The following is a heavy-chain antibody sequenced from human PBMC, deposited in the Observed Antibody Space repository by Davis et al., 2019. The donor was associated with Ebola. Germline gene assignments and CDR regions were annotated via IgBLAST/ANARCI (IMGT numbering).Heavy chain of an antibody. D-gene: IGHD3-22*01. CDR2: IRYDGCNK. J-gene: IGHJ4*02. CDR1: GFTFSNYG. V-gene: IGHV3-30*02. CDR3: ARPYYDKGHYYFDY. Sequence: PGGSLRLSCAASGFTFSNYGMHWVRQDPGKGLEWVAYIRYDGCNKYYADSVKGRFTISRDNSKNTLYLQMNSLRTEDTAVYYCARPYYDKGHYYFDYWGQGTLVTVFS.